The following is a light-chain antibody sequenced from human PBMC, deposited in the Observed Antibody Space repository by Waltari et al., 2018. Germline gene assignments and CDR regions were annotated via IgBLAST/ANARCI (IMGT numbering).Light chain of an antibody. V-gene: IGLV2-23*02. Sequence: QSGLSQPAPVSCSPGQSSPSSCTGTSSSVGTSNLVSWYQQYPGKAPKLMVYEVTKRTSGVSDRFSGSKSGNTASLTIYGLQSEDEADYYCCSYAGLGIYVFGTGTKVTVL. CDR2: EVT. CDR3: CSYAGLGIYV. CDR1: SSSVGTSNL. J-gene: IGLJ1*01.